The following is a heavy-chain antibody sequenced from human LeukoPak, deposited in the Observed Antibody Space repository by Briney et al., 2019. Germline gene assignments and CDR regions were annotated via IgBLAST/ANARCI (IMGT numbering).Heavy chain of an antibody. Sequence: ASVKVSCKASGGTFSSYAISWVRQAPGQGLEWMGGIIPIFGTANCAQKFQGRVTITTDESTSTAYMELSSLRSEDTAVYYCARSRTGGPAAIGYYYYMDVWGKGTTVTVSS. CDR3: ARSRTGGPAAIGYYYYMDV. J-gene: IGHJ6*03. CDR1: GGTFSSYA. D-gene: IGHD2-2*01. V-gene: IGHV1-69*05. CDR2: IIPIFGTA.